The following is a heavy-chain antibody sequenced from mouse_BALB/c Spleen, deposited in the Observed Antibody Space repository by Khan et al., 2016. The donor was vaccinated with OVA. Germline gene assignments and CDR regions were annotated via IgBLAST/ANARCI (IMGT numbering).Heavy chain of an antibody. CDR1: GFNIKDYY. CDR3: ARYGYSPWFAY. D-gene: IGHD2-2*01. J-gene: IGHJ3*01. Sequence: VQLQQSGAELVRPGALVKLSCKASGFNIKDYYMHWVKQRPEQGLVWIGRIDPENGDTIYDPKFQGKASITSDTSSNTAYLQLSSLTSEDTAVYYCARYGYSPWFAYWGQGTLVTVSA. V-gene: IGHV14-1*02. CDR2: IDPENGDT.